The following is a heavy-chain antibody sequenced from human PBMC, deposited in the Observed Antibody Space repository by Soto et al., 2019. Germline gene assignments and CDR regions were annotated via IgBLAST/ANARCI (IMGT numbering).Heavy chain of an antibody. D-gene: IGHD6-19*01. J-gene: IGHJ6*02. V-gene: IGHV3-30*18. CDR1: GFAFSSYG. CDR2: ISYDGSNK. Sequence: GGSLRLSCAASGFAFSSYGMHWVRQAPGKGLEWVAVISYDGSNKYYADSVKGRFTISRDNSKNTLYLQMNSLRAEDTAVYYCAKDGWGPLHYYYYGMDVWGQGTTVTVSS. CDR3: AKDGWGPLHYYYYGMDV.